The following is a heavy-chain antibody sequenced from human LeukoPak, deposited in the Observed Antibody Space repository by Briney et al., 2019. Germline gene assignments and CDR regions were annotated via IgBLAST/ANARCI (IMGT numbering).Heavy chain of an antibody. D-gene: IGHD3-22*01. CDR2: ISGSGRSS. CDR3: ATTPTFYYDNTDYFPDC. Sequence: PGGSLRLSCAASGFTFSNYAMSWVRQAPGKGLEWVSTISGSGRSSYYADSVKGRFTISRDNSKNTLYLQMNSLRAEDTAVYYCATTPTFYYDNTDYFPDCWGQGTLVTVSS. V-gene: IGHV3-23*01. J-gene: IGHJ4*02. CDR1: GFTFSNYA.